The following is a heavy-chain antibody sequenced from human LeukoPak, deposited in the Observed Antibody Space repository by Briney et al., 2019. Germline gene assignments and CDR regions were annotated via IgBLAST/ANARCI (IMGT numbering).Heavy chain of an antibody. CDR3: ARDWGPTGTASNYYGMDV. Sequence: SQTLSLTCAISGDSVSSNSAAWNWIRQSPSRGLEWLGRTYYRSKWYDDYAVSVKSRITINPDTSKNQFSLQLNSVTPEDTAVYYCARDWGPTGTASNYYGMDVWGQGTTVTVSS. CDR2: TYYRSKWYD. D-gene: IGHD1-1*01. V-gene: IGHV6-1*01. CDR1: GDSVSSNSAA. J-gene: IGHJ6*02.